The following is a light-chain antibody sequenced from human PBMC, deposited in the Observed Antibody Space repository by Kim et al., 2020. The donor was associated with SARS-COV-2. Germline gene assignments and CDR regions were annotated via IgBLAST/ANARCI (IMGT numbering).Light chain of an antibody. CDR2: YDS. Sequence: SYELTQPPSVSVAPGKTARITCGGNNIGSKSVHWYQQKPGQAPVLVIYYDSDRPSGIPERFSGSNSGNTANLTISRVEAGDEADYSCQVWDSSSDVVFGGGNQLTVL. CDR1: NIGSKS. J-gene: IGLJ2*01. CDR3: QVWDSSSDVV. V-gene: IGLV3-21*04.